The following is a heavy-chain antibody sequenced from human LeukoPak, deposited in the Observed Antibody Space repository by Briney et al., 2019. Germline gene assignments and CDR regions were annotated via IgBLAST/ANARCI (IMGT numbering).Heavy chain of an antibody. D-gene: IGHD6-13*01. CDR2: INHSGST. V-gene: IGHV4-34*01. J-gene: IGHJ4*02. Sequence: SETLSLTCAVYGGSFSGYYWSSIRQPPGKGLEWIGEINHSGSTNYNPSLKSRVTISVDTSKNQFSLKLSSVTAADTAVYYCERGWQLYGYWGQGTLVTVSS. CDR3: ERGWQLYGY. CDR1: GGSFSGYY.